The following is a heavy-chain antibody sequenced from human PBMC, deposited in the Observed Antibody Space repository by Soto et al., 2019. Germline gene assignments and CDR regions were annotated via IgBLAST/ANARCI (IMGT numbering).Heavy chain of an antibody. D-gene: IGHD3-22*01. CDR3: ARESYGSSGYYIDY. CDR2: INHSGST. Sequence: QVQLQQWGAGLLKPSETLSLTCAVYGGSFSGYYWSWIRQPPGKGLEWIGEINHSGSTNYNPSLRCRVTRAVDTSNNQVALKLSSVTAADTAVYYRARESYGSSGYYIDYWGQRILVTVSS. V-gene: IGHV4-34*01. CDR1: GGSFSGYY. J-gene: IGHJ4*02.